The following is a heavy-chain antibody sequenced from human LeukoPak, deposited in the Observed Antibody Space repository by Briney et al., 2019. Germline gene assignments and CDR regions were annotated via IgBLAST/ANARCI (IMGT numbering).Heavy chain of an antibody. CDR3: ARDINPTVYCSGGSCYLI. Sequence: SETLSLTCTVSGGSISSYYWSWIRQPPGKGLEWIGSIHYTGTPYYSSSLKSRVTISVDTSKNQFSLKLSSVTAADTAVYYCARDINPTVYCSGGSCYLIWGQGTLVTVSS. V-gene: IGHV4-59*12. CDR2: IHYTGTP. J-gene: IGHJ4*02. D-gene: IGHD2-15*01. CDR1: GGSISSYY.